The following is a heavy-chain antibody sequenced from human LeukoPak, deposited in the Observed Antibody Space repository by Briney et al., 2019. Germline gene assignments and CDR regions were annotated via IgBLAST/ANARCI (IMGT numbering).Heavy chain of an antibody. Sequence: SETLSLTCAVYGGSFSGYYWSWIRQPPGKGLEWIGEINHSGSTNYNPSLKSRVTISVDTSKNQFSLKLSSVTAADTAVYYCARFPLIAAAGHGAFDIWGQGTMVTVSS. J-gene: IGHJ3*02. CDR2: INHSGST. CDR3: ARFPLIAAAGHGAFDI. CDR1: GGSFSGYY. V-gene: IGHV4-34*01. D-gene: IGHD6-13*01.